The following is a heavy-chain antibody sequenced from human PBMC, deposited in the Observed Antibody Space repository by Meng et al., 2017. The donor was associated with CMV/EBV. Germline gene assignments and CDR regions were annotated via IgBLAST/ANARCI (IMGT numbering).Heavy chain of an antibody. CDR3: ARSDCSSTSCYNYYYGMDV. D-gene: IGHD2-2*02. Sequence: GGSLRLSCAASGFTFSDYYMSWIRQAPGKGLEWVSYISSSGSTIYYADSVKGRFTISRDNAKNSLYLQMNSLRAEDTAVYYCARSDCSSTSCYNYYYGMDVWGQGTTVTVSS. V-gene: IGHV3-11*04. CDR2: ISSSGSTI. J-gene: IGHJ6*02. CDR1: GFTFSDYY.